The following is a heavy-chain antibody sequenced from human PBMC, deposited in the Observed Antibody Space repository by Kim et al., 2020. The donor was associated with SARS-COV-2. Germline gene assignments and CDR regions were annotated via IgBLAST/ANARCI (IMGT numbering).Heavy chain of an antibody. V-gene: IGHV3-48*03. CDR3: AKGLDYGDHYYGMDV. D-gene: IGHD4-17*01. CDR2: ISSSGSTI. J-gene: IGHJ6*02. CDR1: GFTVSSYE. Sequence: GGSLRLSCAASGFTVSSYEMNWVRQAPGKGLEWVSYISSSGSTIYYADSVKGRFTISRDNAKNSLYLQMNSLRAEDTAVYYCAKGLDYGDHYYGMDVWGQGTTVTVSS.